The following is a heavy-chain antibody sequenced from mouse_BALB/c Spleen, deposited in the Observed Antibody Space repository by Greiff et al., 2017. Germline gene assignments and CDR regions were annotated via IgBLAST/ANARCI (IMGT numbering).Heavy chain of an antibody. D-gene: IGHD1-1*02. CDR3: AREGGNYGYFDV. V-gene: IGHV3-2*02. J-gene: IGHJ1*01. CDR2: ISYSGST. CDR1: GYSITSDYA. Sequence: VQLKESGPGLVKPSQSLSLTCTVTGYSITSDYAWNWIRQFPGNKLEWMGYISYSGSTSYNPSLKSRISITRDTSKNQFFLQLNSVTTEDTATYYCAREGGNYGYFDVWGAGTTVTVSS.